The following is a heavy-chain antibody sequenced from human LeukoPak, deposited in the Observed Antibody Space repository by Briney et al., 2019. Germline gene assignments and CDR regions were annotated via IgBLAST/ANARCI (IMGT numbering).Heavy chain of an antibody. J-gene: IGHJ2*01. Sequence: SETLSLTCTVSGDSISRSSWSWIRQPPGKGLEWIGYMFYGGDTNHNPSLKSRVTMSVDMSKNQFSLRLTSVTAADTAVYYCAGHKVHDFGGSDWYFDFWGRGTLVTVSS. CDR3: AGHKVHDFGGSDWYFDF. CDR1: GDSISRSS. V-gene: IGHV4-59*08. D-gene: IGHD4-23*01. CDR2: MFYGGDT.